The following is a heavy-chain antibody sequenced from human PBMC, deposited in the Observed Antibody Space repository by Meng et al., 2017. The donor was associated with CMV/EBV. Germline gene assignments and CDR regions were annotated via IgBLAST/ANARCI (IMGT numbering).Heavy chain of an antibody. V-gene: IGHV3-74*01. CDR3: ARGYSGTYRADY. Sequence: CAASGFNFSSYWMHWVRQVPGKGLVWVSRINSDGTSASYADSVQGRFTISRDNAKSTLYLQMNSLRAEDTAVYYCARGYSGTYRADYWGQGTLVTVSS. D-gene: IGHD1-26*01. J-gene: IGHJ4*02. CDR1: GFNFSSYW. CDR2: INSDGTSA.